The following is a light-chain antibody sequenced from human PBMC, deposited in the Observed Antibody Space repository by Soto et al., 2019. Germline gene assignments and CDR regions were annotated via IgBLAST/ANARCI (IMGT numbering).Light chain of an antibody. CDR2: DAP. Sequence: EIVFTQSPATLSLSPGEGSTLSFMASQSVNDSLAWYQQRPGKAPRLLIYDAPYRDTGLPARLSGSGSGTAFTLPTSTLEPEDFAVYYCQHRNTRPFSFGPGTKVDIK. V-gene: IGKV3-11*01. CDR3: QHRNTRPFS. J-gene: IGKJ3*01. CDR1: QSVNDS.